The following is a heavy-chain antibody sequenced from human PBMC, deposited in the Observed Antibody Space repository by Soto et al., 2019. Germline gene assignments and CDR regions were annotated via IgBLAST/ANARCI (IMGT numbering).Heavy chain of an antibody. J-gene: IGHJ4*02. V-gene: IGHV1-2*04. Sequence: ASVKVSCIASGYTFTGYYMHCVRQAPGQGLEWMGWINPNSGGTNYAQKFQGWVTMTRDTSISTAYMELSRLRSDDTAVHYCARAAAGGCSSTSCMADYWGQGTLVTVSS. D-gene: IGHD2-2*01. CDR3: ARAAAGGCSSTSCMADY. CDR2: INPNSGGT. CDR1: GYTFTGYY.